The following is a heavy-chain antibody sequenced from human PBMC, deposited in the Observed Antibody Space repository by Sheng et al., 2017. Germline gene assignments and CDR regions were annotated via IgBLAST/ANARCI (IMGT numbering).Heavy chain of an antibody. Sequence: ESGGGLVQPGGSRRDSPVQPLDSPLVSYAMSWVRQAPGKGLEWVSAISGSGGSTYYADSVKGRFTISRDNSKNTLYLQMNSLRAEDTAVYYCAKDYYDSSGYYYGVDYWGQGTLVTVSS. V-gene: IGHV3-23*01. CDR3: AKDYYDSSGYYYGVDY. CDR2: ISGSGGST. CDR1: DSPLVSYA. J-gene: IGHJ4*02. D-gene: IGHD3-22*01.